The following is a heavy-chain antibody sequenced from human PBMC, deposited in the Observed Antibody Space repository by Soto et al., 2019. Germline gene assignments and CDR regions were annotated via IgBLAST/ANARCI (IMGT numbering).Heavy chain of an antibody. D-gene: IGHD2-15*01. J-gene: IGHJ5*02. CDR1: GYTFTGYY. V-gene: IGHV1-2*02. CDR3: ARDRRYCSGGSCHKFDP. Sequence: GASVKVSCKASGYTFTGYYMHWVRQAPGQGLEWMGWINPNSGGTNYAQKFQGRVTMTRDTSISTAYMELSRLRSDDTAVYYCARDRRYCSGGSCHKFDPWGQGTLVTVSS. CDR2: INPNSGGT.